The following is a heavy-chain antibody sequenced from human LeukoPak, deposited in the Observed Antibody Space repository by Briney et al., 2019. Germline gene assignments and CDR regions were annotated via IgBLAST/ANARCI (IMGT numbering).Heavy chain of an antibody. Sequence: SETLSLTWTVSGGSISSSPYYWGWIRQPPGKGLEWIGTIYYRGSTYSNPSLNSRVTISLDTSKNQFSLRLRSVTAADTALYYCARHYLSDGILSTFDPWGQGTLVTVSS. CDR1: GGSISSSPYY. CDR2: IYYRGST. D-gene: IGHD2-2*01. J-gene: IGHJ5*02. V-gene: IGHV4-39*01. CDR3: ARHYLSDGILSTFDP.